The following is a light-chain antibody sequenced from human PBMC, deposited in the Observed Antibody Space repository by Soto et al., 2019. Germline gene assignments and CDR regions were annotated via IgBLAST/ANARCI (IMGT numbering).Light chain of an antibody. V-gene: IGKV1-5*01. CDR1: QSINNW. Sequence: DIPMTQSPSTLSASVGDRVTITCRASQSINNWLAWYQQKPGKAPKLLIYDASSLESGVPSRFNGSGSGTEFIVTISSLQPDDFATYYCQQYNSYSGLTFGGGTKVEIK. CDR3: QQYNSYSGLT. CDR2: DAS. J-gene: IGKJ4*01.